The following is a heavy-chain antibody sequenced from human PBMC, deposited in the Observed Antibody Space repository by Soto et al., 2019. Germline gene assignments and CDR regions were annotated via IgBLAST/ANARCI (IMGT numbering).Heavy chain of an antibody. CDR3: ARAASPRGYSGYDYYYYGMDV. V-gene: IGHV1-69*13. J-gene: IGHJ6*02. CDR1: GGTFSSYA. CDR2: IIPIFGTA. D-gene: IGHD5-12*01. Sequence: ASVKVSCKASGGTFSSYAISWVRQAPGQGLEWMGGIIPIFGTANYAQKFQGRVTITADESTSTAYMELSSLRSEDTAVYCCARAASPRGYSGYDYYYYGMDVWGQGTTVTVSS.